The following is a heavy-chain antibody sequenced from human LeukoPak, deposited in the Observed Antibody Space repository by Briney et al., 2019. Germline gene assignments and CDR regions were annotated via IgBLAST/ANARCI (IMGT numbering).Heavy chain of an antibody. V-gene: IGHV3-23*01. CDR2: ISGSGGST. D-gene: IGHD5-18*01. J-gene: IGHJ4*02. Sequence: GGSLRLSCEGSGFIFSDHYMTWVRQAPGKGLEWVSAISGSGGSTYYADSVKGRFTISRDNSKNTLYLQMNSLRAEDTAVYYCAKDAAMVPLYFDYWGQGTLVTVSS. CDR1: GFIFSDHY. CDR3: AKDAAMVPLYFDY.